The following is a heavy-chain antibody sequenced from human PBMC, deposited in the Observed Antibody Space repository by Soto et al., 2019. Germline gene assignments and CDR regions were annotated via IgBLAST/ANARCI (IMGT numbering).Heavy chain of an antibody. V-gene: IGHV1-3*01. J-gene: IGHJ4*02. D-gene: IGHD5-18*01. CDR3: ARGLTTAMALFDY. CDR1: GYTFTSYA. CDR2: INAGNGNT. Sequence: QVQLVQSGAEVKKPGASVKVSCKASGYTFTSYAMHWVRQAPGQRLEWMGWINAGNGNTKYSQKFQGRVTITRDTSASTAYMELSSLRSEDTAVYYCARGLTTAMALFDYWGQGTLVTVSS.